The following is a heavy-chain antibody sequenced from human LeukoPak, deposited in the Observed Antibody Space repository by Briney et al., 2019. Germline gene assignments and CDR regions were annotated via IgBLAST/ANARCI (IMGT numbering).Heavy chain of an antibody. J-gene: IGHJ5*02. D-gene: IGHD2-15*01. CDR1: GFTFCRYS. CDR2: ISSSSSYI. CDR3: ARDPGYCSGGSCYPWFDP. V-gene: IGHV3-21*01. Sequence: VRSLRLSCAASGFTFCRYSMDCGRGAPGGGQGWGSAISSSSSYIYYADSVKGRFTISRDNAKNSLYLQMNSLRAEDTAVYYCARDPGYCSGGSCYPWFDPWGQGTLVTVSS.